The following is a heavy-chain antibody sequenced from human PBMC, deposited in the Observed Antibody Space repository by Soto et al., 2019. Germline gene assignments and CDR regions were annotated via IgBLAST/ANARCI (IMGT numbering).Heavy chain of an antibody. J-gene: IGHJ4*02. CDR2: IYYSGST. V-gene: IGHV4-59*01. CDR3: ARGDWGPTFDH. D-gene: IGHD7-27*01. Sequence: LQMRSLTRRVWGECRCRWSWCPLRQPPGKGLEWIGDIYYSGSTNYNPSLKSRVTISVDTSKNQFSLKLSSVTAADTAVHYWARGDWGPTFDHWGQGTLVTVSS. CDR1: GECRCRWS.